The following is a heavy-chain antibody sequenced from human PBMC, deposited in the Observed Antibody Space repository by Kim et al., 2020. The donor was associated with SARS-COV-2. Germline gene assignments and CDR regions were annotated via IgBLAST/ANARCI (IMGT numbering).Heavy chain of an antibody. J-gene: IGHJ5*02. CDR1: GFTFSSYE. CDR2: ISSSGSTI. D-gene: IGHD2-2*01. V-gene: IGHV3-48*03. CDR3: AREYQNWFDP. Sequence: GGSLRLSCAASGFTFSSYEMNWVRQAPGKGLEWVSYISSSGSTIYYADSVKGRFTISRDNAKNSLYLQMNSLRAEDTAVYYCAREYQNWFDPWGQGTLVTVSS.